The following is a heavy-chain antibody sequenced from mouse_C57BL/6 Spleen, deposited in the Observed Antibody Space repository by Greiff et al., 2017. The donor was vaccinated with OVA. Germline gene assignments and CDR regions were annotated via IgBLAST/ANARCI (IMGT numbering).Heavy chain of an antibody. Sequence: QVQLKQSGPGLVQPSQSLSITCTVSGFSLTSYGVHWVRQSPGKGLEWLGVIWSGGSTDYNAACISRLSISKDNSKSQVFFKMNSLQADDTAIYYCARGPFDYWGQGTTLTVSS. CDR2: IWSGGST. CDR3: ARGPFDY. V-gene: IGHV2-2*01. CDR1: GFSLTSYG. J-gene: IGHJ2*01.